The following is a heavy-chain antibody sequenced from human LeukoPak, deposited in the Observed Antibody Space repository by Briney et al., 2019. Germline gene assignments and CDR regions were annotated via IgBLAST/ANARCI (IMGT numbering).Heavy chain of an antibody. V-gene: IGHV3-21*01. Sequence: GGSLRLSCAASGFTFSSYSMNWVREAPGKGLEWVSSISSSSSYIYYADSVKGRFAISRDNAKNSLYLQMNSLRAEDTAVYYCASDLDSYGSSWGQGTLVTVSS. D-gene: IGHD5-18*01. J-gene: IGHJ5*02. CDR2: ISSSSSYI. CDR1: GFTFSSYS. CDR3: ASDLDSYGSS.